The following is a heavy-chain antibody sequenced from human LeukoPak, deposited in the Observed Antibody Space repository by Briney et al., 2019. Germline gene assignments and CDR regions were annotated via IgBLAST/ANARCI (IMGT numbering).Heavy chain of an antibody. CDR1: GFTFTFYA. J-gene: IGHJ4*02. Sequence: GGSLRLSCAASGFTFTFYAMSWVRQAPGKGLEWVSAISGSGGRTYYADSVKGRFTISRDNSKNTLYLQMNSLRAEDTAVYYCARGVPYDSWSGPHYSDYWGQGTLVTVSS. D-gene: IGHD3-3*01. V-gene: IGHV3-23*01. CDR3: ARGVPYDSWSGPHYSDY. CDR2: ISGSGGRT.